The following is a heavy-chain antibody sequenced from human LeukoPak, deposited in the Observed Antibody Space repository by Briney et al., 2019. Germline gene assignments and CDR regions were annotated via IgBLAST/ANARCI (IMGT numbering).Heavy chain of an antibody. V-gene: IGHV3-11*06. Sequence: PGGSLRLSCAASGFTFSGYYMSWIRQAPGKGLEWVSYISSSSSYTNYADSVKGRFTISRDNAKNSLYLQMNSLRAEDTAVYYCARDGGYSYGVDYWGQGTLVTVSS. CDR1: GFTFSGYY. CDR3: ARDGGYSYGVDY. D-gene: IGHD5-18*01. CDR2: ISSSSSYT. J-gene: IGHJ4*02.